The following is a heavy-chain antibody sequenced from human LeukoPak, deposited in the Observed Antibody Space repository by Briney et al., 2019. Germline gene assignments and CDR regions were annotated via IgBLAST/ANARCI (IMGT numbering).Heavy chain of an antibody. CDR2: ISTTDDT. V-gene: IGHV3-13*04. D-gene: IGHD1-26*01. Sequence: PGGSLRLSCAASGFTFSTYDMHWVRQATGKGLEWVSAISTTDDTYYPGSVKGRFTISRENAKSSLYLQMNSLRAEDTAVYYCARGRSGIYFDSWGQGTLVAVSS. CDR1: GFTFSTYD. CDR3: ARGRSGIYFDS. J-gene: IGHJ4*02.